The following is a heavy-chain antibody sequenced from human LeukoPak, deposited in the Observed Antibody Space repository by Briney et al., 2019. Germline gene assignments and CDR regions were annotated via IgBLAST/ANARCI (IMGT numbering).Heavy chain of an antibody. CDR3: ARDLYCSGGSCYDY. Sequence: TSVKVSCKASGYTFTSYGISWVRQAPGQGLEWMGWISAYNGNTNYAQKLQGRVTMTTDTSTSTAYMELRSLRSDDTAVYCCARDLYCSGGSCYDYWGQGTLVTVSS. J-gene: IGHJ4*02. CDR1: GYTFTSYG. D-gene: IGHD2-15*01. CDR2: ISAYNGNT. V-gene: IGHV1-18*01.